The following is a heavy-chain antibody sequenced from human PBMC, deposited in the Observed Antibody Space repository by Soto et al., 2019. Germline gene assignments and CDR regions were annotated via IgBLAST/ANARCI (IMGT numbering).Heavy chain of an antibody. Sequence: EVQLVESGGGLVQPGGSLRLSGAVSGFTFDDYAMHWVRQAPGKGLEWVAGIIWNSAYIVYADSVKGRFTISRDNAKNSLYLQMNSLRAEDTALYYCVKDSTVSGVRQGLDFWGRGTLVTVSS. J-gene: IGHJ4*02. CDR3: VKDSTVSGVRQGLDF. CDR1: GFTFDDYA. CDR2: IIWNSAYI. V-gene: IGHV3-9*01. D-gene: IGHD6-19*01.